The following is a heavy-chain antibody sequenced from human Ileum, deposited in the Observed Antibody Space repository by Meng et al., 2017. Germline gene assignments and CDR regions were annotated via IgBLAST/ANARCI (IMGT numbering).Heavy chain of an antibody. J-gene: IGHJ4*02. D-gene: IGHD4/OR15-4a*01. CDR1: GGSVSSGPYY. CDR2: IYDSGST. V-gene: IGHV4-61*01. Sequence: QVQLQDSGPGLVRPSETLSLTCTVSGGSVSSGPYYWTWIRQPPGKGLEWVGYIYDSGSTNYSPSLKSRVTISVDTSKNQFSLKLNSVTAADTAVYYCSRGVMTIADDWGQGTLVTVSS. CDR3: SRGVMTIADD.